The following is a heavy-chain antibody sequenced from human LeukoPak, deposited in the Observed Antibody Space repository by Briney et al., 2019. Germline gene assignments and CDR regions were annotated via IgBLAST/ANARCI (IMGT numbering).Heavy chain of an antibody. J-gene: IGHJ6*01. CDR1: GYTFTSYA. CDR3: SRLVRNILLLDD. Sequence: SVKVSCKTSGYTFTSYALNRVRQAPAQGLEWMGWINTNTGNPTNSHGFSVRFGFSFDTSVTTAYLHISSLKPEDTAVYYCSRLVRNILLLDDWG. V-gene: IGHV7-4-1*02. D-gene: IGHD3-10*01. CDR2: INTNTGNP.